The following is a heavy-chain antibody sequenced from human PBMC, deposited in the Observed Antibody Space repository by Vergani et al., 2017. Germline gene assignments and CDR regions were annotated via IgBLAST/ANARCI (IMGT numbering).Heavy chain of an antibody. J-gene: IGHJ6*02. CDR2: IYYSGST. D-gene: IGHD2-2*02. Sequence: QVQLQQWGAGLLKPSETLSLTCAVYGGSFSGYYWSWIRQPPGKGLEWIGYIYYSGSTNYNPSLKSRVTISVDTSKNQFSLKLSSVTAADTAVYYCARSRVVPAAIPGYYYGMDVWGQGTTVTVSS. CDR3: ARSRVVPAAIPGYYYGMDV. V-gene: IGHV4-34*11. CDR1: GGSFSGYY.